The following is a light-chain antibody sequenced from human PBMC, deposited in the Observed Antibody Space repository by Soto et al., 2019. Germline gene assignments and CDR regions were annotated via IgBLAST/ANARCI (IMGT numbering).Light chain of an antibody. Sequence: QTVVTQSPSASASLGASVKLTCTLSSGHSSYAIAWHQQQPGKGPRYLMKLSSDGSHSKGDGIPDRFSGSSSGAERYLTISSLQSEDEADYYCQTWDTGARVVFGGGTKLTVL. V-gene: IGLV4-69*01. CDR2: LSSDGSH. J-gene: IGLJ2*01. CDR3: QTWDTGARVV. CDR1: SGHSSYA.